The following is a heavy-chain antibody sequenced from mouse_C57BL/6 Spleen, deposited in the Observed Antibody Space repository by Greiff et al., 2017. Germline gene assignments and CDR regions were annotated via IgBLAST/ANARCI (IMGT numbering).Heavy chain of an antibody. CDR2: ISPSDSYT. CDR1: GYTFTSYW. Sequence: QVQLQQPGAELVKPGASVKLSCTASGYTFTSYWMQWVKQRPGQGLEWIGTISPSDSYTNYNQKFKGKATLTVDTSSSTAYLQLSSLTSEDSAIYYGARDYAMDYWGQGTSVTVSS. CDR3: ARDYAMDY. V-gene: IGHV1-50*01. J-gene: IGHJ4*01.